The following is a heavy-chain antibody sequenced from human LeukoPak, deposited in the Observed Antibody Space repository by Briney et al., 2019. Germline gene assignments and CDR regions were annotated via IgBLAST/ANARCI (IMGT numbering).Heavy chain of an antibody. CDR3: ARGRTRGFDY. CDR1: GGSFSGYY. J-gene: IGHJ4*02. D-gene: IGHD3-10*01. CDR2: INHSGST. Sequence: SETLSLTCAVYGGSFSGYYWSWIRQPPGKGLEWIGEINHSGSTNYNPSLKSRVTISVDTYKNQFSLKLSSVTAADTAVYYCARGRTRGFDYWGQGTLVTVSS. V-gene: IGHV4-34*01.